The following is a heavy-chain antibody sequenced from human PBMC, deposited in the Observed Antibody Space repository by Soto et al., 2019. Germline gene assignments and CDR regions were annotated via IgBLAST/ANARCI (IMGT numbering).Heavy chain of an antibody. CDR2: ISYDGSNK. J-gene: IGHJ5*02. Sequence: GGSLRLSCTASGFTFRSYAMHWVRQAPGKGLEWVALISYDGSNKYYADSVKGRFTISRDNSKNTLYLQMNSLRAEDTAVYYCAKASGSYPAWFDPWGQGTLVTVSS. V-gene: IGHV3-30-3*01. CDR3: AKASGSYPAWFDP. CDR1: GFTFRSYA. D-gene: IGHD1-26*01.